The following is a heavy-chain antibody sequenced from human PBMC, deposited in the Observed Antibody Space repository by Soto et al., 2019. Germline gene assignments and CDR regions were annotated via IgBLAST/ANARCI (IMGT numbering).Heavy chain of an antibody. CDR1: GGTFSSYT. J-gene: IGHJ6*03. CDR2: IIPILGIA. Sequence: QVQLVQSGAEVKKPGSSVKVSCKASGGTFSSYTISWVRQAPGQGLEWMGRIIPILGIANYAQKFQGRVTITADKSTSTAYMELSRPRSEHTSVYYCARWQLGSGHMDVWGKGTTVTVFS. D-gene: IGHD6-6*01. CDR3: ARWQLGSGHMDV. V-gene: IGHV1-69*02.